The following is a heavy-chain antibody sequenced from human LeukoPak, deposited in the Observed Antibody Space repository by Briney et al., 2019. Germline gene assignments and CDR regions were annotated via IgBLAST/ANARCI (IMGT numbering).Heavy chain of an antibody. CDR3: ARLGPGGHGEFDY. D-gene: IGHD3-10*01. J-gene: IGHJ4*02. CDR1: GGSISSSNW. CDR2: IYHSGST. Sequence: PSETLSLTCAVSGGSISSSNWRSWVRQPPGKGLEWIGEIYHSGSTNYNPSLKSRVTVSVDKSKNQFSLKLSSVTAADTAVYYCARLGPGGHGEFDYWGQGTLVTVSS. V-gene: IGHV4-4*02.